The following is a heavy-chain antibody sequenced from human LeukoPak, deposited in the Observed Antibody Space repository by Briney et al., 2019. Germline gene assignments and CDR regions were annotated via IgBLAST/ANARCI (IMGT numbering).Heavy chain of an antibody. V-gene: IGHV3-23*01. CDR1: GFTFSSYA. CDR2: ISGSGGST. Sequence: GGSLRLSCAASGFTFSSYAMSWVRQAPGKGLEWVSAISGSGGSTYYADSVKGRFTISRDNSKSTLYLQMNSLRAEDTAEYYCAKAPLSVRDYYDSSGYSRGGAFDIWGQGTMVTVSS. CDR3: AKAPLSVRDYYDSSGYSRGGAFDI. J-gene: IGHJ3*02. D-gene: IGHD3-22*01.